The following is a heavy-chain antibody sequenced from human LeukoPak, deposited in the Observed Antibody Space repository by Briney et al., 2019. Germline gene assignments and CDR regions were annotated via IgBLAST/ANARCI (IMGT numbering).Heavy chain of an antibody. J-gene: IGHJ4*02. CDR2: ITTGRGET. Sequence: ASVKVSCKASGYTFTNYAIHWMRQAPGQSLEWMGWITTGRGETRYSQEFQRRITFTRDTSASTVYMDLSDLRSEDTAVYYCARGGKQWRGGNYFDSWGQGTLVAVSS. V-gene: IGHV1-3*03. CDR1: GYTFTNYA. CDR3: ARGGKQWRGGNYFDS. D-gene: IGHD6-19*01.